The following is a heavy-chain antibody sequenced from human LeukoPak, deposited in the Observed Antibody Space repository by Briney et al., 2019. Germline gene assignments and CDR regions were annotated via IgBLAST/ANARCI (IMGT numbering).Heavy chain of an antibody. CDR2: IYPGDSDT. Sequence: GESLKISCKGSGYSFTSYWIGWVRQMPGKGLEWMGIIYPGDSDTRYSPSFQGQVTISADKSLTTAYLQWSSLKASDTATYYCARQPDWFSSGWYVDYWGQGTVVTVSS. CDR1: GYSFTSYW. J-gene: IGHJ4*02. CDR3: ARQPDWFSSGWYVDY. D-gene: IGHD6-19*01. V-gene: IGHV5-51*01.